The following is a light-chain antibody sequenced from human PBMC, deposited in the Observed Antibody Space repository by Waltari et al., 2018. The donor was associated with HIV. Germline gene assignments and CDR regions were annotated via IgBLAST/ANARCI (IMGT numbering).Light chain of an antibody. J-gene: IGKJ2*01. CDR1: QRVSSN. V-gene: IGKV3-15*01. CDR3: MQALQTYT. Sequence: EIVMTQSPATLSVSPGERATLSCRARQRVSSNLAWYQQKPGQAPRLLIDGASTRTTGIAPRFSGSGSGTDYTLKISRVEAEDVGVGYGMQALQTYTFGQGTKLEIK. CDR2: GAS.